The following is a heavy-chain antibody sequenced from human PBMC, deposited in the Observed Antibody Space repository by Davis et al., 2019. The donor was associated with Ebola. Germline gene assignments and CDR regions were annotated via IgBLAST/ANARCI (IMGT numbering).Heavy chain of an antibody. CDR3: ARIDRGDATIPDY. CDR2: IYPGDSDT. D-gene: IGHD3-16*01. J-gene: IGHJ4*02. CDR1: GYNFAIYW. V-gene: IGHV5-51*06. Sequence: GESLKISCKGSGYNFAIYWIGWVRQMPGKGLEWMGLIYPGDSDTRYCPSFQGQVTISVDKSTSTAYLLWSSLKASDTAIYYCARIDRGDATIPDYWGQGTLVTVSS.